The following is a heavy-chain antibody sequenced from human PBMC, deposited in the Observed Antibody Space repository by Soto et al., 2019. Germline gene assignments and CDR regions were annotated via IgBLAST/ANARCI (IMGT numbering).Heavy chain of an antibody. J-gene: IGHJ5*02. V-gene: IGHV3-33*01. D-gene: IGHD3-22*01. CDR1: GFTFSSYG. CDR3: AREVVVIPPYGWFDR. Sequence: GGSLRLSCAASGFTFSSYGMHWVRQAPGKGLEWVAVIWYDGSNKYYADSVKGRFTISRDNSKNTLYLQMNSLRAEDTAVYYCAREVVVIPPYGWFDRWGQGTLVTVSS. CDR2: IWYDGSNK.